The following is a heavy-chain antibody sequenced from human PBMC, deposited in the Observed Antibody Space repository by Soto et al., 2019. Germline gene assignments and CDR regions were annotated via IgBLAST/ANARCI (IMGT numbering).Heavy chain of an antibody. CDR3: AAGGGLPRYY. Sequence: SETLSLTCTVSGGSISSPNFYWSWIRQHPGKGLEWIGHIYYNGTTYYNPSLKSRVTMSVDRSKNQFSLKLSSVTAADTAVYYCAAGGGLPRYYWGQGTLVTVSS. V-gene: IGHV4-31*03. J-gene: IGHJ4*02. D-gene: IGHD5-12*01. CDR2: IYYNGTT. CDR1: GGSISSPNFY.